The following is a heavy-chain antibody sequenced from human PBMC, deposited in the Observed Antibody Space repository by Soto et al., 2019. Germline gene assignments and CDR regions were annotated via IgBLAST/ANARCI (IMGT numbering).Heavy chain of an antibody. J-gene: IGHJ3*02. V-gene: IGHV3-33*01. Sequence: QVQLVESGGGVVQPGTSLRLSCAASGFTFSSHVMHWVRQAPGKGLQWVAVIWNDGRNKQYADSVKGRFTISRDNSKNTLYLQMNSLRAEDTAVYYCAIAVGYNWNDNLYDAFDMRGQGTMVTVSS. D-gene: IGHD1-1*01. CDR1: GFTFSSHV. CDR2: IWNDGRNK. CDR3: AIAVGYNWNDNLYDAFDM.